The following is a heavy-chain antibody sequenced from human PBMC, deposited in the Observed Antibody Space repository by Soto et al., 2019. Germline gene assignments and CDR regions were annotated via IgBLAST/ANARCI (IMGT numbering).Heavy chain of an antibody. Sequence: QVQLVQSGAEVKKPGASVKVSCKASGYTFTSYAMHWVRQAPGQRLEWMGWINAGNGNTKYSQKFQGRVTITRDTSASAAYMELSSLRSEDTAVYYCARGFACSSTSCYTRGWFDPWGQGTLVTVSS. CDR3: ARGFACSSTSCYTRGWFDP. D-gene: IGHD2-2*02. CDR2: INAGNGNT. V-gene: IGHV1-3*01. J-gene: IGHJ5*02. CDR1: GYTFTSYA.